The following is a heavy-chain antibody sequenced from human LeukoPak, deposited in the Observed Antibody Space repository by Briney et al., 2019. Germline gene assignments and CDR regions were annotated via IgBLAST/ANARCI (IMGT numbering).Heavy chain of an antibody. V-gene: IGHV4-4*07. CDR2: IYTSGST. J-gene: IGHJ5*02. D-gene: IGHD3-9*01. CDR3: ARYFDWLLWSWFDP. Sequence: SETLSLTCTVSGGSISSYYWSWIRQPAGKGLDWIGRIYTSGSTNYNPSLKSRVTMSVDTSKNQFSLKLSSVTAADTAVYYCARYFDWLLWSWFDPWGQGTLVTVSS. CDR1: GGSISSYY.